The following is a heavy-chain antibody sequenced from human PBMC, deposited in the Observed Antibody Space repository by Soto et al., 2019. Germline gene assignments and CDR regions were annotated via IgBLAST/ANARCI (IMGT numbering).Heavy chain of an antibody. V-gene: IGHV1-69*12. CDR1: GGTFSSYV. Sequence: QVHLVQSGAEVKKPGSSVKVSCKASGGTFSSYVISWVRQAPGQGLAWMGGIIPIFGTANYAQQFQGRVTITADESTSTAYMELSSLRSEDTAVYYCASLDGNPPGSTPWGQGTLVTVSS. CDR2: IIPIFGTA. CDR3: ASLDGNPPGSTP. J-gene: IGHJ5*02.